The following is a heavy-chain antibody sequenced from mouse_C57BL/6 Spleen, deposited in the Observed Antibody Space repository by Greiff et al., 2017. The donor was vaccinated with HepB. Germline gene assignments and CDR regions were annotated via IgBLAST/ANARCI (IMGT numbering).Heavy chain of an antibody. CDR1: GYTFTSYW. V-gene: IGHV1-7*01. Sequence: VQLQQSGADLAKPGASVKLSCKASGYTFTSYWMHWVKQRPGQGLEWIGYINPSSGYTKYNQKFKDKATLTADKSSSTAYMQLSSLTYEDSAVYSWARAGDPSYWYFDVWGTGTTVTVSS. J-gene: IGHJ1*03. CDR2: INPSSGYT. CDR3: ARAGDPSYWYFDV.